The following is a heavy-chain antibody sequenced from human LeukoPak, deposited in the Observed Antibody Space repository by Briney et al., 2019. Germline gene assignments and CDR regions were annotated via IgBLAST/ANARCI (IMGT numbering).Heavy chain of an antibody. Sequence: PGGSLRLSCAASGFTFSSYSMNWVRQAPGKGLEWVSYISSSSSTIYYADSVKGRFTISRDNAKNTLYLHMSSLRAEDTAVYYCAKEPRGSSSRLIYFDYWGQGTLVTVSS. CDR1: GFTFSSYS. D-gene: IGHD6-13*01. CDR2: ISSSSSTI. CDR3: AKEPRGSSSRLIYFDY. V-gene: IGHV3-48*01. J-gene: IGHJ4*02.